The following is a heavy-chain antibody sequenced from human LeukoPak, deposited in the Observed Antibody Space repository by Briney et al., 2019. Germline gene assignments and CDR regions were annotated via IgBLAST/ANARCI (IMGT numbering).Heavy chain of an antibody. D-gene: IGHD5-18*01. CDR2: IYTRGST. V-gene: IGHV4-61*02. CDR3: AREVPYTLEVDY. CDR1: GGSISSGSYY. J-gene: IGHJ4*02. Sequence: SETLSLTCTVSGGSISSGSYYWSWIRQPAGKGLEWIGRIYTRGSTNYNPSLKSRVTISVDTYKNQFSLKLSSVTAADTAVYYCAREVPYTLEVDYWGQGTLVTVSS.